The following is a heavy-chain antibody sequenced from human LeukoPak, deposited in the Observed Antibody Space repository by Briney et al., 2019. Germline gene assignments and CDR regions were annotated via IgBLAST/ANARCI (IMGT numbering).Heavy chain of an antibody. CDR3: ARQLRGEAVAGHLQPFDY. Sequence: PGGSLRLSCAASGFTFSSYWMHWVRQAPGKGLEWIWYIYYSGSTNYNPSLKSRVTISVDTSKNQFSLKLSSVTAADTAVYFCARQLRGEAVAGHLQPFDYWGQGTLVTVSS. D-gene: IGHD6-19*01. CDR2: IYYSGST. CDR1: GFTFSSYW. J-gene: IGHJ4*02. V-gene: IGHV4-59*08.